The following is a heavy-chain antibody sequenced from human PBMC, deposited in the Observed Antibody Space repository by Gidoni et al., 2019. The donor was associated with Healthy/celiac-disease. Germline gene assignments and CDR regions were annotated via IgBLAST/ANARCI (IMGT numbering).Heavy chain of an antibody. V-gene: IGHV3-7*01. CDR3: ARQPSIAVAGNFDY. D-gene: IGHD6-19*01. Sequence: EVQLVESGGGLVQPGGSLSLSCAASGFTFSSYWMSWVRQAPGKGLEWVANIKQDGSEKYYVDSVKGRFTISRDNAKNSLYLQMNSLRAEDTAVYYCARQPSIAVAGNFDYWGQGTLVTVSS. J-gene: IGHJ4*02. CDR2: IKQDGSEK. CDR1: GFTFSSYW.